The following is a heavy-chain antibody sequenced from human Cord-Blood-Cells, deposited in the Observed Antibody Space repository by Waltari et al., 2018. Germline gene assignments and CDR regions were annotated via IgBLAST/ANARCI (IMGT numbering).Heavy chain of an antibody. J-gene: IGHJ3*02. D-gene: IGHD4-17*01. CDR1: GGSISSSSYY. Sequence: QLQLQESGPGLVKPSETLSLTYTVSGGSISSSSYYWGWIRQPPGKGLEWIGSIYYSGSTYYNPSLKSRVTISVDTSKNQFSLKLSSVTAADTAVYYCAKHVSTTVTKRGAFDIWGQGTMVTVSS. V-gene: IGHV4-39*01. CDR2: IYYSGST. CDR3: AKHVSTTVTKRGAFDI.